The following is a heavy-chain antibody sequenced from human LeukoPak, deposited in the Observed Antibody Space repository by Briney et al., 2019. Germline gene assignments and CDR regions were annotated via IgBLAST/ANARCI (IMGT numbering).Heavy chain of an antibody. Sequence: SETLSLTCTVSGGAISRDYWSWIRQPPGKGLEWIGYIYYSGSANYNPSLKSRVTISADTSKNQFSLKLSTATAADTAVYYCARYRTGSFDYWGQGTLVTVSS. J-gene: IGHJ4*02. CDR2: IYYSGSA. CDR3: ARYRTGSFDY. V-gene: IGHV4-59*01. CDR1: GGAISRDY. D-gene: IGHD2-8*02.